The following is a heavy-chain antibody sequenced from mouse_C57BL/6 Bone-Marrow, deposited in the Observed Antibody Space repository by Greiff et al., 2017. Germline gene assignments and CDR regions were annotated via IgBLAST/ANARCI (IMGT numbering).Heavy chain of an antibody. CDR3: ARSLYYYGSSYMGY. D-gene: IGHD1-1*01. J-gene: IGHJ2*01. Sequence: VQLKQSGPELVKPGASVKMSCKASGYTFTDYYMHWVTQSHGKSLEWIGSINPNNGGTSYNQKFKGKATLTVNKSSSPAYMELRSLTSENSAVYYCARSLYYYGSSYMGYWGQGTTLTVSS. CDR1: GYTFTDYY. V-gene: IGHV1-22*01. CDR2: INPNNGGT.